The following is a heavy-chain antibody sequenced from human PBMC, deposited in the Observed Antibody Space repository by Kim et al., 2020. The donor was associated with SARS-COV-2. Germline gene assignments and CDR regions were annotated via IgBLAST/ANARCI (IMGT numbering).Heavy chain of an antibody. CDR3: ARPGGLRVWGGMDV. CDR1: GGSISSSSYY. Sequence: SETLSLTCTVSGGSISSSSYYWGWIRQPPGKGLEWIGSIYYSGSTYYNPSLKSRVTISVDTSKNQFSLKLSSVTAADTAVYYCARPGGLRVWGGMDVWGQGTTVTVSS. D-gene: IGHD3-16*01. J-gene: IGHJ6*02. V-gene: IGHV4-39*01. CDR2: IYYSGST.